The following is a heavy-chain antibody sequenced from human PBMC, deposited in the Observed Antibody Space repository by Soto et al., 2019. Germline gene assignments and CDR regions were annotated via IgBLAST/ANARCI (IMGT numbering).Heavy chain of an antibody. V-gene: IGHV3-33*01. D-gene: IGHD6-13*01. CDR1: GFTFSSYG. Sequence: QVQLVESGGGVVQPGRSLRLSCAASGFTFSSYGMHWVRQAPGKGLEWVAVIWYDGSNKYYADSVKGRFTISRDNSKNTLDLQMNSLRAEDTAVYYCARDDSSWYSAHDAFDIWGQGTMVTVSS. CDR2: IWYDGSNK. J-gene: IGHJ3*02. CDR3: ARDDSSWYSAHDAFDI.